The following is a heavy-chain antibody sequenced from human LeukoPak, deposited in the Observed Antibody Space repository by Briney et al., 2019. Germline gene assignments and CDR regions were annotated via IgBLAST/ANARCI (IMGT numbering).Heavy chain of an antibody. D-gene: IGHD4-17*01. V-gene: IGHV1-69*13. J-gene: IGHJ4*02. Sequence: ASVKVSCKASGGTFSSYAISWVRQAPGQGLEWMGGIIPIFGTANYAQKFQGRVTITADESTSTAYMELSSLRSEDTAVYYCARGARDVRTVTTVYYWGQGTLVTVSS. CDR3: ARGARDVRTVTTVYY. CDR1: GGTFSSYA. CDR2: IIPIFGTA.